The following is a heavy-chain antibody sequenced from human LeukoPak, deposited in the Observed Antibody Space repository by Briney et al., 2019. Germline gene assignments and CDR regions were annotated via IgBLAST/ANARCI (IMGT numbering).Heavy chain of an antibody. D-gene: IGHD2-8*01. Sequence: SETLSLTCAVYGGSFSGYYWSWIRQPPGKGLEWIGEINHSGSTNYNPSLKSRVTISVDTSKNQFSLKLSSVTAADTAVYYCARHVEATKYYFDYWGQGTLVTVSS. V-gene: IGHV4-34*01. CDR1: GGSFSGYY. CDR2: INHSGST. CDR3: ARHVEATKYYFDY. J-gene: IGHJ4*02.